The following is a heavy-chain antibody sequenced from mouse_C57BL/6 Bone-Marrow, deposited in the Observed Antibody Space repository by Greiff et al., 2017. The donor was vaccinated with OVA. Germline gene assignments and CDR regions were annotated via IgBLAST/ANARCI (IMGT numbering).Heavy chain of an antibody. Sequence: QVQLQQSGAELVRPGASVKLSCKASGYTFTDYYINWVKQRPGQGLEWIARIYPGSGNTYYNEKFKGKATLTAEKSSSTAYMQLSSLTSEDSAVYFCASDYDDAMDDWGQGTSVTVSS. CDR2: IYPGSGNT. D-gene: IGHD2-4*01. J-gene: IGHJ4*01. V-gene: IGHV1-76*01. CDR3: ASDYDDAMDD. CDR1: GYTFTDYY.